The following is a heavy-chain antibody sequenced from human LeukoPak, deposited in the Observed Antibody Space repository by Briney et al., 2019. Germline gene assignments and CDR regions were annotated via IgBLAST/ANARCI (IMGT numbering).Heavy chain of an antibody. Sequence: GGSLRLSCAASGFNFPTYAMIWVRQAPGKGLDWVSAIDNSGRNTFYQDSVKGRFTISRDNSKNTLYLRLNSLRAEDTAVYYCARLGSSSSSDCWGQGTLVTVSS. V-gene: IGHV3-23*05. CDR1: GFNFPTYA. D-gene: IGHD6-6*01. J-gene: IGHJ4*02. CDR3: ARLGSSSSSDC. CDR2: IDNSGRNT.